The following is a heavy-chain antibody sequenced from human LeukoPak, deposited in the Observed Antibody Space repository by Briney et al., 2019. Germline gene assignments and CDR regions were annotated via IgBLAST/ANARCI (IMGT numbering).Heavy chain of an antibody. D-gene: IGHD2/OR15-2a*01. J-gene: IGHJ4*02. CDR3: ARDSNRLY. V-gene: IGHV4-59*12. Sequence: SETLSLTCAVSGGSISSYYWSWIRQPPGKGLEWIGCINYSGSTYYNPSLKSRVTISVDTSKNQFSLKLSSVTAADTAVYYCARDSNRLYWGQGTLVTVSS. CDR2: INYSGST. CDR1: GGSISSYY.